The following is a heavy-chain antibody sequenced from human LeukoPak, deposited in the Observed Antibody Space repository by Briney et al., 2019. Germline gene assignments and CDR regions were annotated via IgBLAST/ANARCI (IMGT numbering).Heavy chain of an antibody. CDR3: AKNIAPYYYDSSGYPFGVNY. J-gene: IGHJ4*02. D-gene: IGHD3-22*01. CDR2: ISGSGGST. Sequence: GGSLRLSCAASGFTFSSFAMSWVRQAPGKGLEWVSAISGSGGSTYYADSVKGRFTISRDNSKNTLYLQMNSLRAEDTAVYYCAKNIAPYYYDSSGYPFGVNYWGQGTLVTVSS. V-gene: IGHV3-23*01. CDR1: GFTFSSFA.